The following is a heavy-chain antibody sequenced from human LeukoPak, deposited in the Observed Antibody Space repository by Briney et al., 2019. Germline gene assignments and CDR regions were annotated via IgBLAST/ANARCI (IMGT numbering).Heavy chain of an antibody. CDR3: ARVGVVVTAIPGNVNYYYYYGMDV. V-gene: IGHV1-46*01. Sequence: GSSVKVSCKASGYTFTSYYMHWVRQAPGQGLEWMGIINPSGGSTSYAQKFQGRVTMTRGTSTSTVYMELSSLRSEDTAVYYCARVGVVVTAIPGNVNYYYYYGMDVWGQGTTVTVSS. J-gene: IGHJ6*02. CDR2: INPSGGST. D-gene: IGHD2-21*02. CDR1: GYTFTSYY.